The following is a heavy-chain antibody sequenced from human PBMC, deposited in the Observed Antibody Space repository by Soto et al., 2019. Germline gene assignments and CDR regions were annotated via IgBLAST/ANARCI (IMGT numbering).Heavy chain of an antibody. CDR3: GKVLVGATGHTDSDS. V-gene: IGHV4-39*01. Sequence: SDTLSLTCTVSGGSIYRSGYYWGWIRQPPGRGLEWIGNIDYNGVTYSNPSLKSRVTISRDTSKNQFSLKLTSVTAADTALYYCGKVLVGATGHTDSDSWGPGTLFTFSS. D-gene: IGHD2-15*01. CDR1: GGSIYRSGYY. J-gene: IGHJ4*02. CDR2: IDYNGVT.